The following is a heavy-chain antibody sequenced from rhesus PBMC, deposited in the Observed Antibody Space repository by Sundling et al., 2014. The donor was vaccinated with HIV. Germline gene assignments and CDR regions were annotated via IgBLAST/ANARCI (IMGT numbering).Heavy chain of an antibody. V-gene: IGHV4-173*01. Sequence: QVQLQESGPGLVKPSETLSLTCAVSRGSISSDYWSWIRQPPGKGLEWIGRISGSGGTTDYNPSVKSRITISTDTSKNQISLRMRSVTAADTAVYYCARGLWSAAGGNYGLDSWGQGVAVTVSS. CDR1: RGSISSDY. CDR3: ARGLWSAAGGNYGLDS. CDR2: ISGSGGTT. D-gene: IGHD6-31*01. J-gene: IGHJ6*01.